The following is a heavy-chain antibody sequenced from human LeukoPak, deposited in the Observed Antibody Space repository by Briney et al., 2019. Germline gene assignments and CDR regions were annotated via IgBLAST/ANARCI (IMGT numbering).Heavy chain of an antibody. D-gene: IGHD1-26*01. J-gene: IGHJ4*02. CDR2: IRGDANTR. V-gene: IGHV3-43*02. Sequence: HPGKSLRLSCAASGFIFDNYAMHWVRQAPGKGPEWLSLIRGDANTRYYGDSMKGRITISRDNSKNSLYLHMNSLRTEDTALYYCAKDIGTGWDLDYWGQGTLVTVSS. CDR1: GFIFDNYA. CDR3: AKDIGTGWDLDY.